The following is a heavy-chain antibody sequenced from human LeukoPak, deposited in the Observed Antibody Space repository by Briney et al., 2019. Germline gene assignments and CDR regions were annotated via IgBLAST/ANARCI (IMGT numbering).Heavy chain of an antibody. CDR1: GGSISGDY. V-gene: IGHV4-4*07. D-gene: IGHD6-13*01. Sequence: SETLSLTCTVSGGSISGDYWGWIRQPAGKGLEWIGRINTSGNTNYNPSLKSRVTISVDTSKNQFSLKLSSVTAADTAVYYCARLGRSRIAARPYYYYYMDVWGKGTTVTVSS. J-gene: IGHJ6*03. CDR2: INTSGNT. CDR3: ARLGRSRIAARPYYYYYMDV.